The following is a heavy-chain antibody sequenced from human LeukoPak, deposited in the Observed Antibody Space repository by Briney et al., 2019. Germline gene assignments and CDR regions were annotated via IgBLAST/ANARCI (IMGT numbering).Heavy chain of an antibody. CDR1: GLTFSDHA. Sequence: GGSLRLSCAASGLTFSDHAMSWVRQAPGKGLEWIAAISGSDGSTFYADSVKGRFTISRDNSKNTVFLQVNSLRAEDTAVYHCAKKSPIFGVVIPLFDYWGQGTLVSVSS. CDR3: AKKSPIFGVVIPLFDY. CDR2: ISGSDGST. J-gene: IGHJ4*02. D-gene: IGHD3-3*01. V-gene: IGHV3-23*01.